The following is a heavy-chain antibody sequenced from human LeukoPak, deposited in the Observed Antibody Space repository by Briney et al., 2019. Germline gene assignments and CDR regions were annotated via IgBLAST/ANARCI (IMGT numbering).Heavy chain of an antibody. Sequence: GGSLRLSCAASGFTFSSYAMHWVRQAPGKGLEYVSAISSNGGSTYYANSAKGRFTISRDNSKNTLYLQMGSLRAEDMAVYYCAREARYSGSYDYWGQGTLVTVSS. CDR3: AREARYSGSYDY. CDR1: GFTFSSYA. J-gene: IGHJ4*02. CDR2: ISSNGGST. D-gene: IGHD1-26*01. V-gene: IGHV3-64*01.